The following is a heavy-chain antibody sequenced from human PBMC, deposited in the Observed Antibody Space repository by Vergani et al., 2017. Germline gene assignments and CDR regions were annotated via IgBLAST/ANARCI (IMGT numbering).Heavy chain of an antibody. V-gene: IGHV3-74*03. J-gene: IGHJ4*02. Sequence: EVQLVESGGGSVQSGGSLRLSCVASGFSFNTFWIHWVRQVPGKGLMWVARIDEFGNRATYGDFETGRFTISRDNAKNTVFLQMNNLRADDAGVYYCAREGEIVVVPAAIGYWGQGTLVTVSS. D-gene: IGHD2-2*01. CDR2: IDEFGNRA. CDR3: AREGEIVVVPAAIGY. CDR1: GFSFNTFW.